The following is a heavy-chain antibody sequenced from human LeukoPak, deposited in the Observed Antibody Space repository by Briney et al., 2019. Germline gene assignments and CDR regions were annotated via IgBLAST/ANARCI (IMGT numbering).Heavy chain of an antibody. CDR3: AREASWDYYYYYMDV. D-gene: IGHD6-13*01. CDR1: GGSISSGSYY. V-gene: IGHV4-61*02. J-gene: IGHJ6*03. CDR2: IYTSGST. Sequence: SETLSLTCTVSGGSISSGSYYWSWIRQPAGKGLEWIGRIYTSGSTNYNPSLKSRVTISVDTSKNQFSLKLSSVTAADTAVYYCAREASWDYYYYYMDVWGKGTTVTISS.